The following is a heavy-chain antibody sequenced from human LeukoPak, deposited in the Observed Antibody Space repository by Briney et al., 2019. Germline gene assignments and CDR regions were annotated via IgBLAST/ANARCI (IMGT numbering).Heavy chain of an antibody. Sequence: SETLSPTCTVSGGSISSSSYYWGWIRQPPGKGLEWIGSIYYSGSTYYNPSLKSRVTISVDTSKNQFSLKLSSVTAADTAVYYCARHEHERIQLWLRSDYWGQGTLVTVSS. V-gene: IGHV4-39*01. D-gene: IGHD5-18*01. CDR2: IYYSGST. CDR3: ARHEHERIQLWLRSDY. J-gene: IGHJ4*02. CDR1: GGSISSSSYY.